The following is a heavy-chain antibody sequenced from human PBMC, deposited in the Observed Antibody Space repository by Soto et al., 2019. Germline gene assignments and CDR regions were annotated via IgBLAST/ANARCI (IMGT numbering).Heavy chain of an antibody. D-gene: IGHD2-21*02. J-gene: IGHJ5*02. CDR2: LHYSGST. CDR3: ARHPSDFWFDP. V-gene: IGHV4-59*08. Sequence: PSETLSLTCTVSGGSISSYYWSWIRQPPGKGLEWIAHLHYSGSTNYNPSLKSRVTISVDTSKNQFSLKLSSVTAADTAVYYCARHPSDFWFDPWGQGTLVTVSS. CDR1: GGSISSYY.